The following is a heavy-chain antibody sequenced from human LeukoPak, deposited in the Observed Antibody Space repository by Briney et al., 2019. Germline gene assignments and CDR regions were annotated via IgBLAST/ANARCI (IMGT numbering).Heavy chain of an antibody. D-gene: IGHD3-10*01. V-gene: IGHV4-4*02. Sequence: SETLSLTCAVSGGFISSSNWWSWVRQPPGKGPEWIGEIYHSGSTNYNPSLKSRVTISVDKSKNQFSLKLSSVTAADTAVYYCARAFSGSGSYYSEMLYYYYYMDVWGKGTTVTISS. CDR3: ARAFSGSGSYYSEMLYYYYYMDV. CDR1: GGFISSSNW. J-gene: IGHJ6*03. CDR2: IYHSGST.